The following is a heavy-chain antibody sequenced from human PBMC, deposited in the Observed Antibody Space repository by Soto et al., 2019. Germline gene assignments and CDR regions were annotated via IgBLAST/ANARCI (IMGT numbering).Heavy chain of an antibody. CDR1: AFNFSSYV. CDR3: ARDGQWLRRGGLRSSYDFDY. V-gene: IGHV3-33*01. CDR2: IWYDGGNK. D-gene: IGHD6-19*01. J-gene: IGHJ4*02. Sequence: QVQLVESGGGVVQPGRSLRLSCAASAFNFSSYVMHWVRQAPGKGLEWVAVIWYDGGNKYYANSVKGRFTISRDNSKNTLYLQMNSLRAEDTAVYYCARDGQWLRRGGLRSSYDFDYWGQGSLVTVSS.